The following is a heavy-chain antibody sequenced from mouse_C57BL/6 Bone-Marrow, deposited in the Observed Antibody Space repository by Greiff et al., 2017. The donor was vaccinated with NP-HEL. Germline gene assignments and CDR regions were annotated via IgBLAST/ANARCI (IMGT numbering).Heavy chain of an antibody. CDR2: LWSGGST. Sequence: QVQLKQSGPGLVQPSQSLSITCTVSGFSLTSYGVHWVRQSPGKGLEWLGVLWSGGSTDYTAAFISRLSISKDNSKSQVFFKMNSLQADDTAIYYCARNPRDYDSFAYWGQGTLVTVSA. D-gene: IGHD2-4*01. CDR3: ARNPRDYDSFAY. J-gene: IGHJ3*01. CDR1: GFSLTSYG. V-gene: IGHV2-2*01.